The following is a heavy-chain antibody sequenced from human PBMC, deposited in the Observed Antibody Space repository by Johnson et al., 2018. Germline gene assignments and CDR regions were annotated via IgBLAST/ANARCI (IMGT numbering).Heavy chain of an antibody. CDR3: ARHAVNYFYYTDV. Sequence: QVQLQESGPGLVKPSETLSLTCTVSGGSISSYYWSWIRQPPGKGLEWIAYISYSGSTNYHPSLESRVTISVDTSKNQFALKLSSVTAADTAVYYCARHAVNYFYYTDVWGKGTTVTVSS. D-gene: IGHD4-17*01. CDR2: ISYSGST. CDR1: GGSISSYY. J-gene: IGHJ6*03. V-gene: IGHV4-59*01.